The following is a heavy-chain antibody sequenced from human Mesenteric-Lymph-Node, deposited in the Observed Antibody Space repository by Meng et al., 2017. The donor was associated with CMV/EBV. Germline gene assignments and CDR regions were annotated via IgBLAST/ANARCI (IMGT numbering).Heavy chain of an antibody. V-gene: IGHV3-21*01. CDR3: ARRGYSGYHYYYYGMDV. CDR2: ISSSSSYI. J-gene: IGHJ6*02. CDR1: GFTFSDHW. D-gene: IGHD5-12*01. Sequence: GGSLRLSCAVSGFTFSDHWMDWVRQAPGKGLEWVSSISSSSSYIYYADSVKDRFTISRANAKNSLYLQMNSLRAEDTAVYYCARRGYSGYHYYYYGMDVWGQGTTVTVSS.